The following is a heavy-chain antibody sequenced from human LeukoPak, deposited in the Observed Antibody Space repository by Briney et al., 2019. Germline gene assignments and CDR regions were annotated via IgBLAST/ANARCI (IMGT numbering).Heavy chain of an antibody. V-gene: IGHV4-39*07. CDR1: GGSISSSSYY. CDR3: ARDGYYGFFDY. Sequence: SETLSLTCTVSGGSISSSSYYWGWIRQPPGKGLEWNGSIYYSGSTYYNPSLKSRVTISVDTSKNQFSLKLSSVTAADTAVYYCARDGYYGFFDYWGQGTLVTVSS. J-gene: IGHJ4*02. D-gene: IGHD3-10*01. CDR2: IYYSGST.